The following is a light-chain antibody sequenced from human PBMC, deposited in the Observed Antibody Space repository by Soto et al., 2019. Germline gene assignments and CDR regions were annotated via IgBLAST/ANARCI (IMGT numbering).Light chain of an antibody. V-gene: IGLV2-14*01. CDR1: SSDVGGYNY. J-gene: IGLJ2*01. CDR2: EVS. CDR3: SSYISSSTLEV. Sequence: QSALTQPASVSGSPGQSITISCTGTSSDVGGYNYVSWYQQHPGKAPKVMIYEVSNRPSGVSNRFSGSKSGNTASLTISGLQAEDESDYYCSSYISSSTLEVFGGGTKVTVL.